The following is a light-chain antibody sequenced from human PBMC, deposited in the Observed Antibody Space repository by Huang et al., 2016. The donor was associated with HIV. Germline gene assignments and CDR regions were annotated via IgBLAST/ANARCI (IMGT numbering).Light chain of an antibody. CDR3: HQYYSSPQT. CDR2: WAS. Sequence: DIVMTQSPDSMTVSLGERATINCKSIQSVLHSSNKKNHLAWYQQKPGQPPKLLIYWASTRESGVPDRFTGGGSGTDFTLTISSLQAQDVAVYFCHQYYSSPQTFGQGTKVEIK. CDR1: QSVLHSSNKKNH. V-gene: IGKV4-1*01. J-gene: IGKJ1*01.